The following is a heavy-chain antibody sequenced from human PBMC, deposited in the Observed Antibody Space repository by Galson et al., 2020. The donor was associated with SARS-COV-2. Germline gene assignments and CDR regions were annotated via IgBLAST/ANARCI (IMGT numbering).Heavy chain of an antibody. CDR1: GFTFSSYG. CDR2: ISYDGSNK. CDR3: AKDRPYDYVWGSLDY. J-gene: IGHJ4*02. D-gene: IGHD3-16*01. V-gene: IGHV3-30*18. Sequence: GESLKISCAASGFTFSSYGMHWVRQAPGKGLEWVAVISYDGSNKYYADSVKGRFTISRDNSKNTLYLQMNSLRAEDTAVYYCAKDRPYDYVWGSLDYWGQGTLVTGSS.